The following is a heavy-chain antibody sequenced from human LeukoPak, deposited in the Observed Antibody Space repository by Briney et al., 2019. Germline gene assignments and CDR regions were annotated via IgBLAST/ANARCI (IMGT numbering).Heavy chain of an antibody. J-gene: IGHJ3*02. CDR3: ASPKSVVLRFLEWSDAFDI. CDR1: GYTFTSYY. CDR2: INPSGGGT. V-gene: IGHV1-2*02. D-gene: IGHD3-3*01. Sequence: GASVKVSCKASGYTFTSYYMHWVRQAPGQGLEWMGIINPSGGGTNYAQKFQGRVTMTRDTSISTAYMELSRLRSDDTAVYYCASPKSVVLRFLEWSDAFDIWGQGTMVTVSS.